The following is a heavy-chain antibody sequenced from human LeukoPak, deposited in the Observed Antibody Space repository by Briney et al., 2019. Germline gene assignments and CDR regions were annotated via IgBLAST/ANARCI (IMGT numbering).Heavy chain of an antibody. Sequence: GGSLRLSCAASGLTFSSFAMTWVRQAPGKGLEWVSGISGSGSTTYYADSVKGRFTISRDNSKNTLYLQMNSLRAEDTAVYYCARDLGAPWGQGTLVTVSS. CDR1: GLTFSSFA. V-gene: IGHV3-23*01. CDR2: ISGSGSTT. CDR3: ARDLGAP. D-gene: IGHD4/OR15-4a*01. J-gene: IGHJ5*02.